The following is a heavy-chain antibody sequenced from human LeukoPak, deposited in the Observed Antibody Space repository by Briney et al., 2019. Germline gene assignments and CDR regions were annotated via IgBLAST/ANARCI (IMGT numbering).Heavy chain of an antibody. V-gene: IGHV3-23*01. CDR1: EFTFSTYG. J-gene: IGHJ4*02. CDR3: TNTGTYSIY. D-gene: IGHD2-15*01. Sequence: PGGTLRLSCAASEFTFSTYGMSWVRQAPGKGLEWGSSITSSGTTNYWGSVKDRFVIYRDNSKHTLFLQMNSLRVEDTALYSCTNTGTYSIYWGQGTLVTVSS. CDR2: ITSSGTT.